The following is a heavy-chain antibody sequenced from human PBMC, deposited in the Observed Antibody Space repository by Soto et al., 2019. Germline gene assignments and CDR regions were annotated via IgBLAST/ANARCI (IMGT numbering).Heavy chain of an antibody. CDR1: GYTFTSYD. CDR2: INAYNGNT. D-gene: IGHD6-19*01. Sequence: ASVKVSCKASGYTFTSYDINWVRQATGQGLEWMGWINAYNGNTNYAQKLQGRVTMTTDTSTSTAYMELRSLRSDDTAVYYCARVDEIAVAEVYWGQGTLVTVSS. J-gene: IGHJ4*02. CDR3: ARVDEIAVAEVY. V-gene: IGHV1-18*01.